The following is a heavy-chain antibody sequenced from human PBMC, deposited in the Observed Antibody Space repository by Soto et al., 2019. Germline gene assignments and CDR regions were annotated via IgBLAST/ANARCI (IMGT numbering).Heavy chain of an antibody. V-gene: IGHV1-46*01. CDR2: INPSGGST. CDR1: GYTFTSYY. D-gene: IGHD2-15*01. J-gene: IGHJ3*02. CDR3: ASVVVVAATPFSGAFDI. Sequence: QVQLVQSGAEVKKPGASVKVSCKASGYTFTSYYMHWVRQAPGQGLEWMGIINPSGGSTSYAQKFQGRVTMTRETSTSTVYMELSSLRSEDTAVYYCASVVVVAATPFSGAFDIWGQGTMVTVSS.